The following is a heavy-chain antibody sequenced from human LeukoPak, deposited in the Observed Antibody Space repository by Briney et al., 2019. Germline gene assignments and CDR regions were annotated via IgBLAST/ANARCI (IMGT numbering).Heavy chain of an antibody. Sequence: ASVKVSCKASGNTFTSYGISWVRQAPGQGLEWMGWISAYNGNTNYAQKLQGRVTMTTDTSTSTAYMELRSLRSDDTAVYYCARNSGSYHIDWFDPWGQGTLVTVSS. D-gene: IGHD3-10*01. J-gene: IGHJ5*02. CDR1: GNTFTSYG. CDR2: ISAYNGNT. CDR3: ARNSGSYHIDWFDP. V-gene: IGHV1-18*01.